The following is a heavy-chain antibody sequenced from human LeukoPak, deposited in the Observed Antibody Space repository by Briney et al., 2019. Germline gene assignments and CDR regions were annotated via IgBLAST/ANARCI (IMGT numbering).Heavy chain of an antibody. CDR2: IRYDGSNK. CDR1: GFTFSSYG. CDR3: AKDHVQLWLLDY. V-gene: IGHV3-30*02. D-gene: IGHD5-18*01. Sequence: GGSLRLSCAASGFTFSSYGMHWVRQAPGKWLEWVAFIRYDGSNKYYADSVKGRFTISRDNSKNTLYLQMNSPRAEDTAVYYCAKDHVQLWLLDYWGQGTLVTVSS. J-gene: IGHJ4*02.